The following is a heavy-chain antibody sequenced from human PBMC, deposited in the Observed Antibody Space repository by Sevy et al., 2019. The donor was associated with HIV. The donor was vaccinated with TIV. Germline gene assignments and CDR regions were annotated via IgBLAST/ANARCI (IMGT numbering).Heavy chain of an antibody. J-gene: IGHJ5*02. Sequence: GGSLRLSCAATGFTFSSYAMHWVRQAPGKGLEWVAVISYDGSNKYYPDSVKGRFTISRDNSKNTLYLQMNRLRPEDTAMYDCARGSMRYYDILTEGFDPWGQGTLVTVSS. V-gene: IGHV3-30-3*01. CDR3: ARGSMRYYDILTEGFDP. CDR2: ISYDGSNK. CDR1: GFTFSSYA. D-gene: IGHD3-9*01.